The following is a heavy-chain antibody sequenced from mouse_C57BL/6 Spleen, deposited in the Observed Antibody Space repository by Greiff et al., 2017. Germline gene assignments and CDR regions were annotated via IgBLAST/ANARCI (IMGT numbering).Heavy chain of an antibody. CDR1: GFTFSSYA. CDR3: ARAAQATGYYFDY. CDR2: ISDGGSYT. D-gene: IGHD3-2*02. V-gene: IGHV5-4*01. J-gene: IGHJ2*01. Sequence: EVQRVESGGGLVKPGGSLKLSCAASGFTFSSYAMSWVRQTPEKRLEWVATISDGGSYTYYPDNVKGRFTSSRDNAKNNLYLQMSHLKSEDTAMYYCARAAQATGYYFDYWGQGTTLTVSS.